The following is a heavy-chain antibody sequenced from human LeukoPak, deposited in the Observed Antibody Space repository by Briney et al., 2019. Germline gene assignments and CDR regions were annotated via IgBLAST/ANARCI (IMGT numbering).Heavy chain of an antibody. J-gene: IGHJ4*02. V-gene: IGHV4-4*02. D-gene: IGHD5-24*01. Sequence: SETLSLTCAVSGGSISNSNWWSWVRQPPGKELEWIGEIYLSGSTNYNPALKSRVTISVDKSKNQFSLKLSSVTAADTAVYYCARGSAGDGYDYWGQGTLVTVSS. CDR1: GGSISNSNW. CDR2: IYLSGST. CDR3: ARGSAGDGYDY.